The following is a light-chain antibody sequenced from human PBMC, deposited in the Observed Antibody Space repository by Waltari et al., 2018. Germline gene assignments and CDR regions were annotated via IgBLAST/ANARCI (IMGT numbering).Light chain of an antibody. CDR1: SSDVGSYNL. J-gene: IGLJ3*02. Sequence: QSALTQPASVSGSPGQSITISCTGTSSDVGSYNLVSWYQQHPGKAPKLGVYEGSKRPSGVPNRFAGSKSGTTASLTIAGLQAEDEADYYCCSYAGSSTWVFGGGTKLTVL. CDR2: EGS. V-gene: IGLV2-23*01. CDR3: CSYAGSSTWV.